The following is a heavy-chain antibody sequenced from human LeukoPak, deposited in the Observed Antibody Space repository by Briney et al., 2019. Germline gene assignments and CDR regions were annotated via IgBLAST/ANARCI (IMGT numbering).Heavy chain of an antibody. CDR2: ISYDGSNK. J-gene: IGHJ4*02. V-gene: IGHV3-30*18. D-gene: IGHD6-13*01. CDR3: AKDRFSWYFDY. CDR1: GYTFTSYY. Sequence: SCKASGYTFTSYYMHWVRQAPGKGLEWVAVISYDGSNKYYADSVKGRFTISRDNSKNTLYLQMNSLRAEDTAVYYCAKDRFSWYFDYWGQGTLVTVSS.